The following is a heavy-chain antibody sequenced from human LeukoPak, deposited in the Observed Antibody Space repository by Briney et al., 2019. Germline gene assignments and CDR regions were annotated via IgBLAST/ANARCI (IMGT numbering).Heavy chain of an antibody. CDR1: GGIFSRYA. CDR2: IIPIFGTA. V-gene: IGHV1-69*01. J-gene: IGHJ4*02. D-gene: IGHD3-3*01. Sequence: GASVKVSCKTSGGIFSRYAINWVRQAAGQGLEWMGGIIPIFGTAKYAQKFQCRVTITADESTSTAHMELSSLRSEDTAVYYWARTRLSYDFWSGYEYYFDNWGQGTLVTVSS. CDR3: ARTRLSYDFWSGYEYYFDN.